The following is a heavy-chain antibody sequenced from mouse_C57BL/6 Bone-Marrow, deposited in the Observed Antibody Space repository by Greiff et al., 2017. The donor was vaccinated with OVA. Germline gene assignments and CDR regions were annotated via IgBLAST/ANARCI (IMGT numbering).Heavy chain of an antibody. CDR2: IYPGGGYT. Sequence: VQLQQSGAELVRPGTSVKMSCKASGYTFTNYWIGWAKQRPGHGLEWIGDIYPGGGYTNYNAKVKGKATLTAAQSSSTAYMQFSSLTSEDSAIYSGARDGGNYGGAMDYWGQGTSVTVSS. J-gene: IGHJ4*01. CDR3: ARDGGNYGGAMDY. CDR1: GYTFTNYW. V-gene: IGHV1-63*01. D-gene: IGHD2-1*01.